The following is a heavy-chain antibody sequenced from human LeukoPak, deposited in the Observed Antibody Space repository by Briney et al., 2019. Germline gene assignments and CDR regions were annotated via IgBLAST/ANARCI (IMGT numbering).Heavy chain of an antibody. V-gene: IGHV4-59*01. J-gene: IGHJ4*02. CDR2: IYYSGST. D-gene: IGHD4-23*01. CDR3: ARDSNYGGNNGLAY. CDR1: GGSISSYY. Sequence: PSETLSLTCTVSGGSISSYYWNWIRQPPGKGLEWIGYIYYSGSTNYNPSLKSRVTISADTPKNQFSLKLSSVTAADTAVYYCARDSNYGGNNGLAYWGQGTLVTVSS.